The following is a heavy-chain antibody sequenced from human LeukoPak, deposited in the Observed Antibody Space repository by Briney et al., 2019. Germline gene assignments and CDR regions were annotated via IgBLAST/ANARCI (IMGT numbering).Heavy chain of an antibody. CDR3: ASGGKVVEMATIIY. CDR1: GYTFTSYG. V-gene: IGHV1-69*13. D-gene: IGHD5-24*01. CDR2: IIPIFGTA. J-gene: IGHJ4*02. Sequence: SVKVSCKASGYTFTSYGISWVRQAPGQGLEWMGGIIPIFGTANYAQKFQGRVTITADESTSTAYMELSSLGSEDTAVYYCASGGKVVEMATIIYWGQGTLVTVSS.